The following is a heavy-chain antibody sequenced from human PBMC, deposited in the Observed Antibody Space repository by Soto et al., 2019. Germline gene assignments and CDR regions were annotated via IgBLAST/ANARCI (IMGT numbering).Heavy chain of an antibody. CDR2: IYHGGST. D-gene: IGHD2-2*01. CDR1: GGSISSGIW. J-gene: IGHJ6*02. Sequence: QVQLQESGPGLVKPSGTLSLTCAVSGGSISSGIWWSWLRQPPGKGLEWIGEIYHGGSTNYNPSLKSRVTISVDKSNNQFSLKLTSVTAADTAVYFCASQSVVPAIYMDVWGQGTTVTVSS. V-gene: IGHV4-4*02. CDR3: ASQSVVPAIYMDV.